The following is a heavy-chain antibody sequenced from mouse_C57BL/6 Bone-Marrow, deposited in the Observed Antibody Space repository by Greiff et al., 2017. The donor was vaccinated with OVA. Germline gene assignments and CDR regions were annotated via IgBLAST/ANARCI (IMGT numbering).Heavy chain of an antibody. V-gene: IGHV5-17*01. CDR3: ASIYYGPLAY. J-gene: IGHJ3*01. D-gene: IGHD1-1*01. CDR2: ISSGSSTI. CDR1: GFTFSDYG. Sequence: EVNVVESGGGLVKPGGSLKLSCAASGFTFSDYGMHWVRQAPEKGLEWVAYISSGSSTIYYADTVKGRFTISRDNAKNTLFLQMTSLRSEDTAMYYCASIYYGPLAYWGQGTLVTVSA.